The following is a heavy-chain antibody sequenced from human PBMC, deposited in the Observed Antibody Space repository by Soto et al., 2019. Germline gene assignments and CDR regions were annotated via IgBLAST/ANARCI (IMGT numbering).Heavy chain of an antibody. CDR3: AKGLVDRSILPTEF. V-gene: IGHV3-23*01. Sequence: GGSLRLSCAASGFTFSIYAMNWVRQAPGQGLEWVSSVTGSSDRKFYADSVRGRFTISRDNSKNTVFLQMNSLTADDSAMYFCAKGLVDRSILPTEFWGRGTLVTVSS. J-gene: IGHJ4*02. CDR2: VTGSSDRK. CDR1: GFTFSIYA. D-gene: IGHD5-18*01.